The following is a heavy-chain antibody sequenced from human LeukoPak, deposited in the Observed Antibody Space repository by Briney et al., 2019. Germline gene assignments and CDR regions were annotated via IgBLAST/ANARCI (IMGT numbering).Heavy chain of an antibody. Sequence: SETLSLTCAVYGGSFSSYYWSWIRQPAGKGLEWIGRFYTSGSPNYNPSLKSRVTMSVDTSKNQFSLRLNSVTAADTAVYYCARDRSTIVGAIAAFDIWGQGTMVTVSS. V-gene: IGHV4-4*07. CDR3: ARDRSTIVGAIAAFDI. J-gene: IGHJ3*02. D-gene: IGHD1-26*01. CDR1: GGSFSSYY. CDR2: FYTSGSP.